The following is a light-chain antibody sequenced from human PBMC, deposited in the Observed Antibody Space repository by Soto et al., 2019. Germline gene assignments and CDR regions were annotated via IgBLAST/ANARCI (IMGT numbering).Light chain of an antibody. CDR1: QSVSSSY. CDR3: QQYGSSPCT. CDR2: GAS. V-gene: IGKV3-20*01. J-gene: IGKJ1*01. Sequence: EIVLTQSPGTLSLSPGERATLSCRASQSVSSSYLAWYQQKPGPAPRLLIYGASSRATGIPDRFSGSGSGTDFTLTISRLEPEDFAVYYCQQYGSSPCTFGQGTKVEIK.